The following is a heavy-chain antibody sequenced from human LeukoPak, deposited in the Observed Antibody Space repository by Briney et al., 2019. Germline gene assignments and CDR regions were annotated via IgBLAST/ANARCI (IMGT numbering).Heavy chain of an antibody. CDR3: VRDPSGSGFAFDS. CDR1: GFTFSSYV. Sequence: PGGSLRLSCAASGFTFSSYVMHWVRQAPGKGLEWVAVISYDGSSKYYADSLKGRFTISRDNSKNTLYLQMNSLRAEDTAVYYCVRDPSGSGFAFDSWGQGALVTVSS. J-gene: IGHJ4*02. D-gene: IGHD1-1*01. CDR2: ISYDGSSK. V-gene: IGHV3-30-3*01.